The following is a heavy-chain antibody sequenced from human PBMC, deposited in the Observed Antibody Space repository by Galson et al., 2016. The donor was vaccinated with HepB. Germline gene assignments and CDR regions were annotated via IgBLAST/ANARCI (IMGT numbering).Heavy chain of an antibody. CDR1: GFTFSSYT. J-gene: IGHJ6*02. CDR3: ARDPGRYCSGHSCYSNAYYNGMDV. CDR2: ITSRSNFK. D-gene: IGHD2-15*01. Sequence: SLRLSCAASGFTFSSYTMNWVRQAPGKGLEWVSSITSRSNFKYYADSVKGRFTISRANTKNSLNLQMNSLRAEDTAGYYCARDPGRYCSGHSCYSNAYYNGMDVWGQRTTVTVSS. V-gene: IGHV3-21*06.